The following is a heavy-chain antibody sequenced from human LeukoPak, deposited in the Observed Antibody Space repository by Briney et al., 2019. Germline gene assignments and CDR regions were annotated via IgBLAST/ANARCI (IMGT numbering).Heavy chain of an antibody. J-gene: IGHJ4*02. CDR2: ISDDGRNK. CDR3: AKRPSDYGDYVSYFGY. Sequence: GGSLRLSCAASGFSFISYGMHWVRQAPGKGLEGVGVISDDGRNKDYADSEKGRFTISRDNSKDTLYLQMNSLRAEDTAVYYCAKRPSDYGDYVSYFGYWGQGTLVTVSS. CDR1: GFSFISYG. D-gene: IGHD4-17*01. V-gene: IGHV3-30*18.